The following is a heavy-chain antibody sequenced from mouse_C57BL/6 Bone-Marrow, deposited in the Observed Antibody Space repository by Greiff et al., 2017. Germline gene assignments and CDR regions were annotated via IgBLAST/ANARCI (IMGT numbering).Heavy chain of an antibody. D-gene: IGHD4-1*01. Sequence: QVQLQQPGAELVRPGSSVKLSCKASGYTFTSYWMDWVKQRPGQGLEWIGNIYPSDSETHYNQKFKDKATLTVDKSSSTAYMQLSSLTSEDSAVYYCARERAGTTRVYFDYWGQGTTLTGSS. V-gene: IGHV1-61*01. CDR2: IYPSDSET. CDR1: GYTFTSYW. J-gene: IGHJ2*01. CDR3: ARERAGTTRVYFDY.